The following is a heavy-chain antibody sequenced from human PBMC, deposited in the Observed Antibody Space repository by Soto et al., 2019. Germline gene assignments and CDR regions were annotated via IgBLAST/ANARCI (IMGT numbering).Heavy chain of an antibody. D-gene: IGHD3-22*01. CDR3: VRMGFSGYGYLSYYYYGMDV. Sequence: PGESLKISCKGSGYNFPKYYIGWVRQMPGKDLEWMAIIYPDDSDTRYSPSFQGQVTISADKSISTAYLQWSSLKASDTAMYYCVRMGFSGYGYLSYYYYGMDVWGQGTTVTVSS. J-gene: IGHJ6*02. CDR1: GYNFPKYY. V-gene: IGHV5-51*01. CDR2: IYPDDSDT.